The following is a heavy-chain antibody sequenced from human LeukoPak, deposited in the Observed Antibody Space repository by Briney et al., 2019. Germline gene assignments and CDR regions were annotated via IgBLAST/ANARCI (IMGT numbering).Heavy chain of an antibody. J-gene: IGHJ4*02. CDR3: ARLYCSGGSCPQDY. CDR1: GFTFTNYA. D-gene: IGHD2-15*01. Sequence: GGSLRLSCAVSGFTFTNYAMSWVRQAPGKGLEWVSAISGSGGSTYYADSVKGRFTISRDNAKNSLYLQMNSLRDEDTDVYYCARLYCSGGSCPQDYWGRGTLVTVSS. CDR2: ISGSGGST. V-gene: IGHV3-23*01.